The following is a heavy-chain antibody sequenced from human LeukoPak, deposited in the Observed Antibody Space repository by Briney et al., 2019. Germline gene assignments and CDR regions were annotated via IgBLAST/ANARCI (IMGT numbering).Heavy chain of an antibody. D-gene: IGHD2-15*01. CDR1: GFTFSSYA. Sequence: GGSLRLSCAASGFTFSSYAMHWVRQAPGKGLGWGAVISYDGSNKYYADSVKGRFTISRDNSKNTLYLQMNSLRAEDTAVYYCARMSTGWSTDYYYYMDVWGKGTPVTVSS. CDR2: ISYDGSNK. V-gene: IGHV3-30*04. CDR3: ARMSTGWSTDYYYYMDV. J-gene: IGHJ6*03.